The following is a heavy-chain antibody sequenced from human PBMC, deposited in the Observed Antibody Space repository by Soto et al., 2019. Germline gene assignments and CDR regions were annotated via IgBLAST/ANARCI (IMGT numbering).Heavy chain of an antibody. V-gene: IGHV1-2*04. CDR2: INPNSGGT. CDR1: GYTFTGYY. D-gene: IGHD2-15*01. CDR3: ARGVVAATYNWFDP. J-gene: IGHJ5*02. Sequence: ASVKVSCKASGYTFTGYYMHWVRQAPGQGLEWMGWINPNSGGTNYAQKFQGWVTMTRDTSISTAYMELSRLRSDDTAVYYCARGVVAATYNWFDPWGQGTLVTVSS.